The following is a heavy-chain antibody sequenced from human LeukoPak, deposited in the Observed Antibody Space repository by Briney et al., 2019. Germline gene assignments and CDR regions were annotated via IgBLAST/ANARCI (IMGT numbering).Heavy chain of an antibody. CDR1: GFTFSNYW. V-gene: IGHV3-74*01. CDR3: ARGFVEVVSVTMGY. Sequence: GGSLRLSCAASGFTFSNYWMHWVRQAPGKGLVWVSHINSDGRTTTYADSVKGRFTISRDNAKNTLYLQMNSLGAEDTAVYYCARGFVEVVSVTMGYWGQGTLVTVSS. D-gene: IGHD5-24*01. J-gene: IGHJ4*02. CDR2: INSDGRTT.